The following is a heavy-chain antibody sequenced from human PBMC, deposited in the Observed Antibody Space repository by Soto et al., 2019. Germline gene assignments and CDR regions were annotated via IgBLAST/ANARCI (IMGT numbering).Heavy chain of an antibody. CDR2: IYYSGSA. D-gene: IGHD3-22*01. V-gene: IGHV4-59*01. J-gene: IGHJ3*02. CDR1: GGSISSYC. Sequence: SETLSLTCTVSGGSISSYCWSWIRQPPGKGLEWIGYIYYSGSANYNPSLKSRVTISVDTSKNQFSLKLSSVTAADTAVYYCARAPNYYDSSGYGGKAFDIWGQGTMVTVSS. CDR3: ARAPNYYDSSGYGGKAFDI.